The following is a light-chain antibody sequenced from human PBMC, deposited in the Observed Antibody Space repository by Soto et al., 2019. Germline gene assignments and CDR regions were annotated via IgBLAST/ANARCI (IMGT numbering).Light chain of an antibody. J-gene: IGKJ4*01. V-gene: IGKV3-20*01. CDR1: QSVGSSF. CDR2: RAS. CDR3: QQYESSPLT. Sequence: EIVLTQSPDTLSLSPGERATLSCRASQSVGSSFLAWYHQKPGQAPRLLIYRASSRATGIPVRFTGSGSGTDFTLTISRLEPEDCAVYYCQQYESSPLTFGGGTKVEIK.